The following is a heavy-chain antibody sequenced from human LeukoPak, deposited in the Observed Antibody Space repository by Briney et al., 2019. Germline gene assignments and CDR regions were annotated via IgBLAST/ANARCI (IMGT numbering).Heavy chain of an antibody. J-gene: IGHJ3*02. CDR2: IYYSGST. Sequence: PSETLSLTCTVSGGSISSSSYYWGWIRQPPGKGLEWIGSIYYSGSTYYNPSLKSRVTISVDTSKNQFSLKLSSVTAADTAVYYCARVISGDFWSGYWEAFDIWGQGTMVTVSS. CDR3: ARVISGDFWSGYWEAFDI. V-gene: IGHV4-39*07. D-gene: IGHD3-3*01. CDR1: GGSISSSSYY.